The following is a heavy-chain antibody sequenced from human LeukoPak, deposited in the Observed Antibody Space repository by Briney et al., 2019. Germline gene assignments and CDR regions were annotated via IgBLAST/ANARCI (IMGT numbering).Heavy chain of an antibody. J-gene: IGHJ4*02. Sequence: GGSLRLSCAASRFTFSTYTMNWVRQAPGKGLEWVSSISSSSSYIYYADSVKGRFTISRDNAKNSLYLQMNSLRAEDTAVYYCAGGTYYYDSSGYYVFDYWGQGTLVTVSS. CDR3: AGGTYYYDSSGYYVFDY. V-gene: IGHV3-21*01. CDR2: ISSSSSYI. D-gene: IGHD3-22*01. CDR1: RFTFSTYT.